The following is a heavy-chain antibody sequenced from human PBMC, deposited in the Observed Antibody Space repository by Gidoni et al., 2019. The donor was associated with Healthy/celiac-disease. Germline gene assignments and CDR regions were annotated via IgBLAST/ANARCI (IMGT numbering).Heavy chain of an antibody. V-gene: IGHV3-30-3*01. CDR1: FTFSSYA. J-gene: IGHJ6*02. CDR2: ISYDGSNK. CDR3: AGGRETGSYYYYYYGMDV. D-gene: IGHD3-9*01. Sequence: FTFSSYAMHWVRQAPGKGLEWVAVISYDGSNKYYADSVKGRFTISRDNSKNTLYLQMNSLRAEDTAVYYCAGGRETGSYYYYYYGMDVWGQGTTVTVSS.